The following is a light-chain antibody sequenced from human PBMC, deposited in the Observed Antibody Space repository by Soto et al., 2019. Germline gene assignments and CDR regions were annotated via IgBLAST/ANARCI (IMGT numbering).Light chain of an antibody. V-gene: IGKV3-15*01. CDR3: QHYSNWPPWT. CDR1: QSVSSN. J-gene: IGKJ1*01. Sequence: ENLMSQSPAALSVSNGERATPSCRASQSVSSNLAWYQQKPGQAPRLLIYGASTRATGIPARFSGSGSGTEFTLTISSLQSEDFAVYYCQHYSNWPPWTFGQGTKVDIK. CDR2: GAS.